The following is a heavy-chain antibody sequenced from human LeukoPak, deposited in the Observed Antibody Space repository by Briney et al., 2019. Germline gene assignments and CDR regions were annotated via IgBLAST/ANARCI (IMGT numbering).Heavy chain of an antibody. V-gene: IGHV4-34*01. J-gene: IGHJ4*02. D-gene: IGHD6-6*01. Sequence: PSETLSLTCAVYGGSFSGYYWSWIRQPPGKGLEWIGEINHSGSTNYNPSLKSRVTISVDTSKNPFSLKLSSVTAADTAVYYWARSSARRLDYWGQGTLVTVS. CDR2: INHSGST. CDR3: ARSSARRLDY. CDR1: GGSFSGYY.